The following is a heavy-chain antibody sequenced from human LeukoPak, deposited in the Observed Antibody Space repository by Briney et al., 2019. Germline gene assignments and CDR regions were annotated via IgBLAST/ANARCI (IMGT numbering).Heavy chain of an antibody. CDR1: GFTFSSYS. Sequence: GGSLRLSCRASGFTFSSYSMNWVRQAPGKGPEWVSSISSSNYIYYADSVKGRFTISRDNAKNSLSLQMNSLRADDTALYYCARGPRNSSSYQYFQHWGQGTLVTVSS. CDR2: ISSSNYI. CDR3: ARGPRNSSSYQYFQH. V-gene: IGHV3-21*06. D-gene: IGHD6-13*01. J-gene: IGHJ1*01.